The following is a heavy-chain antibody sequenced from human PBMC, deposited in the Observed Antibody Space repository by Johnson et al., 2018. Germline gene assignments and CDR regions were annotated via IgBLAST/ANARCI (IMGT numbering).Heavy chain of an antibody. Sequence: VQLVESGAEVKKPGESLKISCKGSGYSFTSYWIGWVRQMPGKGLEWMGIIYPGDSDTRYSPSFQGQVTISADKSISTAYLRWGSLKASDTAMYYCARPSYYDSSGPEAYDAFDIWGQGTMVTVSS. D-gene: IGHD3-22*01. CDR3: ARPSYYDSSGPEAYDAFDI. J-gene: IGHJ3*02. CDR1: GYSFTSYW. V-gene: IGHV5-51*03. CDR2: IYPGDSDT.